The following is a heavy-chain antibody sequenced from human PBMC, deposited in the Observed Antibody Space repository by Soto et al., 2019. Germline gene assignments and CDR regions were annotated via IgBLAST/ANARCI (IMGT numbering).Heavy chain of an antibody. CDR1: GFTFSSYS. J-gene: IGHJ6*02. CDR2: ISSSSSTI. Sequence: EVQLVESGGGLVQPGGSLRLSCAASGFTFSSYSMNWVRQAPGKGLEWVSYISSSSSTIYYADSVKGRFTISRDNAKNSLYLQMNSLRAGDTAVYYCARGGGDFGYYYGMDVWGQGTTVTVSS. V-gene: IGHV3-48*01. D-gene: IGHD2-21*02. CDR3: ARGGGDFGYYYGMDV.